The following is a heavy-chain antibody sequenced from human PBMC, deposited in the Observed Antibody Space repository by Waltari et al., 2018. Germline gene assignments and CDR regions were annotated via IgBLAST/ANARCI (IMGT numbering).Heavy chain of an antibody. V-gene: IGHV5-51*07. CDR3: ARREVSYCSGGSCYSNYYYGMDV. D-gene: IGHD2-15*01. Sequence: VLRVQSGALGKRRGDPVMISCHGSVYSFTSDWICWVDQMPGKGLEWMGFIYPGDSDTRYSPSFQGQVTISADKSISTAYLQWSSLKASDTAMYYWARREVSYCSGGSCYSNYYYGMDVWGKGTTVTVSS. J-gene: IGHJ6*04. CDR2: IYPGDSDT. CDR1: VYSFTSDW.